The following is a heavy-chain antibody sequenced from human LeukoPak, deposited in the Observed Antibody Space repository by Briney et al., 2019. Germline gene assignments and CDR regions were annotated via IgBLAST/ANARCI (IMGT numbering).Heavy chain of an antibody. D-gene: IGHD6-13*01. CDR1: GGSFSGYY. CDR2: INHSGST. V-gene: IGHV4-34*01. CDR3: AREYSSSFYNWFDP. J-gene: IGHJ5*02. Sequence: SETLSLTCAVYGGSFSGYYWSWIRQPPGKGLEWIGEINHSGSTNYNPSLKSRVTISVDTSKNQFSLKLSSVTAADTAMYYCAREYSSSFYNWFDPWGQGTLVTVSS.